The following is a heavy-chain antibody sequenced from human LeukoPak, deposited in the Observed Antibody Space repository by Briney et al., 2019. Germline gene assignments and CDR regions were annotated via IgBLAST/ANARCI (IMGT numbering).Heavy chain of an antibody. CDR3: AKGSGRFDY. D-gene: IGHD2-15*01. J-gene: IGHJ4*02. CDR1: GFTFSSYG. V-gene: IGHV3-30*18. CDR2: ISYDGSNK. Sequence: PGRSLRLSCAASGFTFSSYGMHWVRQAPGKGLEWVAVISYDGSNKYYADSVKGRFTTSRDNSKNTLYLQMNSLRAEDTAVYYCAKGSGRFDYWGQGTLVTVSS.